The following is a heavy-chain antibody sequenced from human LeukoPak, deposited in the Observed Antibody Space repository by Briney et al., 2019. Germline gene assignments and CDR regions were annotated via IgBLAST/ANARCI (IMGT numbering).Heavy chain of an antibody. V-gene: IGHV3-23*01. CDR1: GFTFSNYA. D-gene: IGHD3-22*01. CDR3: AKQTDTTGSRRGAFDI. J-gene: IGHJ3*02. Sequence: GGSLRLSCAATGFTFSNYAMSWVRQAPGKGLEWVSTISNSGGSTYSADSMKGRFTISRDNSKNTLFLQMSGLGAEDTAVYYCAKQTDTTGSRRGAFDIWGQGTMVTVSS. CDR2: ISNSGGST.